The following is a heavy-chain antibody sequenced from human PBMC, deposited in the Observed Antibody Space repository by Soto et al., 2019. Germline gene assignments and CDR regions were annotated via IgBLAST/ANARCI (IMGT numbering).Heavy chain of an antibody. CDR2: LFGGGDGI. CDR1: GFRFSTYA. Sequence: GGSLRLSCAASGFRFSTYAMSWVRQAPGKGLEWVSGLFGGGDGIAYADSVKGRFTISRDNSNNMLYLQMHSLRAEDTAVYYWVKEREPGGRWPFDDSGKGTLGTVSS. J-gene: IGHJ4*02. D-gene: IGHD2-15*01. V-gene: IGHV3-23*01. CDR3: VKEREPGGRWPFDD.